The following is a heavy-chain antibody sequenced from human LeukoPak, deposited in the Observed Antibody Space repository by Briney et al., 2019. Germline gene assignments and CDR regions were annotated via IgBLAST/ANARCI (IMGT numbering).Heavy chain of an antibody. CDR1: GGSISSHY. D-gene: IGHD6-13*01. V-gene: IGHV4-59*11. Sequence: PPETLSLTCTVSGGSISSHYWSWIRQPPGKGLEWIGYIYYSGSTNYNPSLKSRVTISVDTSKNQFSLKLSSVTAADTAVYYCARVIAAAGVSFYYYYYYMDVWGKGTTVTVSS. J-gene: IGHJ6*03. CDR2: IYYSGST. CDR3: ARVIAAAGVSFYYYYYYMDV.